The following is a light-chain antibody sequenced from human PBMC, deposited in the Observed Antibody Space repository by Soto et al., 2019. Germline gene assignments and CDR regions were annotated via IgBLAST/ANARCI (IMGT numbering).Light chain of an antibody. CDR3: QQSYRTLPT. CDR2: GAS. Sequence: DIQMTQSPSSLSASIGDRVTITCRASQSIAMYLNWYQQKPGKAPNLLIFGASSLRSGDPSRFSAGGSGTDFTLTISSLQPEDVATYYCQQSYRTLPTCGPGTKVEIK. J-gene: IGKJ3*01. CDR1: QSIAMY. V-gene: IGKV1-39*01.